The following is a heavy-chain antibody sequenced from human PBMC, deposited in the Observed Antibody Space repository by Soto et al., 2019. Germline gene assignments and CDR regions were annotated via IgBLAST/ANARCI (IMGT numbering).Heavy chain of an antibody. CDR1: GYTFTGYY. J-gene: IGHJ4*02. D-gene: IGHD2-15*01. CDR2: INPNSGGT. V-gene: IGHV1-2*04. Sequence: ASVKVSCKASGYTFTGYYMHWVRQAPGQGLEWMGWINPNSGGTNYAQKFQGWVTMTRDTSISTAYMELSRLRSDDTAVYYCARGSAYCSGRSCYSYTLDNWGQGTLVTVSS. CDR3: ARGSAYCSGRSCYSYTLDN.